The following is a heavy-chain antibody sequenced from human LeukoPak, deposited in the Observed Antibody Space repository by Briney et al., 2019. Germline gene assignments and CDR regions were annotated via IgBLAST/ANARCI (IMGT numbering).Heavy chain of an antibody. CDR1: GYSISSGYY. CDR2: IYHSGST. J-gene: IGHJ4*02. CDR3: ARDNSGYSYGPMRD. D-gene: IGHD5-18*01. V-gene: IGHV4-38-2*02. Sequence: NASETLSLTCTVSGYSISSGYYWGWIRQPPGKGLEWIGSIYHSGSTYYNPSLKSRVTISVDTSKNQFSLKLSSVTAADTAVYYCARDNSGYSYGPMRDWGQGTLVTVSS.